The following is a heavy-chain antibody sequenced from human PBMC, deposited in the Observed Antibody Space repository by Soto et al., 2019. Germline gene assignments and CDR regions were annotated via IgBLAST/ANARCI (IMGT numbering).Heavy chain of an antibody. CDR3: AREEGLFTIFGVVQGWFDP. Sequence: SVKVSCKASGGTFSSYAISWVRQAPGQGLEWMGGIIPIFGTANYAQKLQGRVTMTTDTSTSTAYMELRSLRSDDTAVYYCAREEGLFTIFGVVQGWFDPWGQG. D-gene: IGHD3-3*01. CDR1: GGTFSSYA. CDR2: IIPIFGTA. J-gene: IGHJ5*02. V-gene: IGHV1-69*05.